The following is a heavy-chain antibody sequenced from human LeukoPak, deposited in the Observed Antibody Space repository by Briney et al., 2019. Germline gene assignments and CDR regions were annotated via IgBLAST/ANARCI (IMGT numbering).Heavy chain of an antibody. CDR2: IYYSGST. CDR3: ARSPTHSYGWGSIYYYYVRDV. Sequence: SETLSLTCTVSGGSISSYYWSWIRQPPGKGLEWIGYIYYSGSTNYNPSLKSRVTISVDTSKNQFSLKLSSVTAADTAVYYFARSPTHSYGWGSIYYYYVRDVWGKGTTVTVSS. J-gene: IGHJ6*04. D-gene: IGHD3-10*01. CDR1: GGSISSYY. V-gene: IGHV4-59*01.